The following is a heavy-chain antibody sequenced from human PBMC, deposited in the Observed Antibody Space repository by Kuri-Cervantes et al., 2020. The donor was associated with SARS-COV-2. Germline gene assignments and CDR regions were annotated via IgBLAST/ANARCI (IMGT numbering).Heavy chain of an antibody. CDR1: GYSFTNYW. CDR2: IYLGDSDT. V-gene: IGHV5-51*01. J-gene: IGHJ6*03. CDR3: ARRAYGEQVDYYYMDV. Sequence: GESLKISCKGSGYSFTNYWIAWVRQIPGKGLEWMGIIYLGDSDTKYSPSFQGQVTISADKSISTAFLQWSSLKASDTAMYYCARRAYGEQVDYYYMDVWGKGTTVTVSS. D-gene: IGHD4-17*01.